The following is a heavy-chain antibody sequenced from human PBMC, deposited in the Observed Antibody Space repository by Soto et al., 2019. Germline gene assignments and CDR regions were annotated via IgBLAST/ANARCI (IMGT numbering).Heavy chain of an antibody. CDR2: IKNKDNSYST. D-gene: IGHD2-15*01. CDR3: SRVRLGPPTRDFDY. V-gene: IGHV3-72*01. CDR1: GFTFSDHY. Sequence: GGSLRLSCAASGFTFSDHYMDWVRQAPGKGLEWVGRIKNKDNSYSTQYAASVDGRSTISRDDSENSLFLQMNSLKTDDTALYYCSRVRLGPPTRDFDYWGQGALVTVSS. J-gene: IGHJ4*01.